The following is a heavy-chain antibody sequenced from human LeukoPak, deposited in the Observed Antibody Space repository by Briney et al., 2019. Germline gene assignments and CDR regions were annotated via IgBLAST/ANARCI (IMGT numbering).Heavy chain of an antibody. CDR1: GITLSNYG. CDR3: AKRGVVIRVFLVGFHKEAYYFDS. D-gene: IGHD3-10*01. CDR2: LSGSGGGT. Sequence: GGSLRLSCAVSGITLSNYGMSWVRQAPGKGREWVAGLSGSGGGTNYADSVQGRFTISRDNPKNTLYLQMNSLRAEDTAVYFCAKRGVVIRVFLVGFHKEAYYFDSWGQGALVTVSS. V-gene: IGHV3-23*01. J-gene: IGHJ4*02.